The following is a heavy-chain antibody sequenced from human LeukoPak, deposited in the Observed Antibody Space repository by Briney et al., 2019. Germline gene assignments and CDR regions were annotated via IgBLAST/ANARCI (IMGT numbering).Heavy chain of an antibody. V-gene: IGHV3-33*01. CDR1: GFTFSSYG. CDR3: ARVVAGRNYFDY. D-gene: IGHD6-19*01. J-gene: IGHJ4*02. CDR2: IWYDGTNR. Sequence: GGSLRLSCAASGFTFSSYGMHWVRQAPGEGLEWVAVIWYDGTNRYYADSVKGRFTISRDNSKNTLYLQMNSLRAEDTAVYYCARVVAGRNYFDYWGQGTLVTVSS.